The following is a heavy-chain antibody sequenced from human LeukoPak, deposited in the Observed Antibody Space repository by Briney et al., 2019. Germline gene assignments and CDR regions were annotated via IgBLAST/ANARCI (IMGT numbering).Heavy chain of an antibody. CDR2: INGDGSTT. CDR1: GFAFNKYW. J-gene: IGHJ4*02. V-gene: IGHV3-74*01. D-gene: IGHD6-13*01. Sequence: GGSLRLSCAASGFAFNKYWMHWVRQAPGKGLVWVSRINGDGSTTSYADSVKGGFTISRDNAKNTLYLQMSSLRAEDTAVYYCAKGSLGSWYYFDYWGQGTLVTVSS. CDR3: AKGSLGSWYYFDY.